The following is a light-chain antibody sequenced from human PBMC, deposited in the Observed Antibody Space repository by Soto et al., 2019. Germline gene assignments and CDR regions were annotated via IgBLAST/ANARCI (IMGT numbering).Light chain of an antibody. Sequence: QSALTQPRSVSGSPGQSVTISCTGTSSDDGGYNYVSWYQQNPGKAPKLMIYDVSKRPSGVSDRFSGSKSANTASLIISGLQAEDEADYYCCSYAGNTLVVFGGGTKVTVL. CDR3: CSYAGNTLVV. CDR2: DVS. J-gene: IGLJ2*01. CDR1: SSDDGGYNY. V-gene: IGLV2-11*01.